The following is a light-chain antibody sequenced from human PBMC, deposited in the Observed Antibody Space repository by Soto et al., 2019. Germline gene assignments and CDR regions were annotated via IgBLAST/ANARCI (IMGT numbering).Light chain of an antibody. V-gene: IGKV3-20*01. J-gene: IGKJ1*01. CDR3: QQYGSSPRT. CDR2: GAS. Sequence: EIVVTQSPATLSVSPGERVTLSCRASQSVSSSLAWYQQRPGQAPRLLIYGASSRATGIPDRFSGRGSGTDFTLTISRLEPEDFAVYYCQQYGSSPRTFGQGTKVDIK. CDR1: QSVSSS.